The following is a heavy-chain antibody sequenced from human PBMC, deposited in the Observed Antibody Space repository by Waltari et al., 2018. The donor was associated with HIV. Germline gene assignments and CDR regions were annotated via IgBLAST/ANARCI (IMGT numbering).Heavy chain of an antibody. D-gene: IGHD2-8*02. J-gene: IGHJ6*02. Sequence: EAQLVESGGGLVQPGGSLTLSCVASGFDFSYHVMNWVRQAPGKGLEWIAYISDRGIEYVDSVKGRFTISRDNAKDSLYLQMNSLRAEDTAVYYCARGGLLYWWDVWGQGTTVTVSS. CDR3: ARGGLLYWWDV. CDR1: GFDFSYHV. CDR2: ISDRGI. V-gene: IGHV3-48*01.